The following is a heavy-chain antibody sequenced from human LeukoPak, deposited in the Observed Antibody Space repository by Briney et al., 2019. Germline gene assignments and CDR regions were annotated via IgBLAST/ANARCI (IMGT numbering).Heavy chain of an antibody. J-gene: IGHJ4*02. D-gene: IGHD5-24*01. CDR1: GGTFSSYA. CDR3: AREEMATISFDY. V-gene: IGHV1-69*13. CDR2: IIPIFGTA. Sequence: GASVKVSCKASGGTFSSYATSWVRQAPGQGLEWMGGIIPIFGTANYAQKFQGRVTITADESTSTAYMELSSLRSEDTAVYYCAREEMATISFDYWGQGTLVTVSS.